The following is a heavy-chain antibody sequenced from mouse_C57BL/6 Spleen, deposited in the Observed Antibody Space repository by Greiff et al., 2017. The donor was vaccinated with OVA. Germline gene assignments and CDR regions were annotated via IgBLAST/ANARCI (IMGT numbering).Heavy chain of an antibody. D-gene: IGHD1-1*01. J-gene: IGHJ2*01. Sequence: EVQVVESGGDLVKPGGSLKLSCAASGFTFSSYGMSWVRQTPDKRLEWVATISSGGSYTYYPDSVKGRFTISRDNAKNNLDLQMSSLKSEDTAMYYCARQGGSSDFDYWGQGTTLTVSS. V-gene: IGHV5-6*01. CDR1: GFTFSSYG. CDR3: ARQGGSSDFDY. CDR2: ISSGGSYT.